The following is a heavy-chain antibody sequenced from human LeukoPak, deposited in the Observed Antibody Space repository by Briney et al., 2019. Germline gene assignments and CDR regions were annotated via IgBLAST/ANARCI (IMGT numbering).Heavy chain of an antibody. CDR3: ARGSEAAAGAFDY. J-gene: IGHJ4*02. D-gene: IGHD6-13*01. CDR1: GFTFSSYS. Sequence: PGGSLRLSCAASGFTFSSYSMNWVRQAPGKGLEWVSSISSSSSYIYYADSVKGRFTISRDNAKNSLYLQMNSLRAEDTAVYYRARGSEAAAGAFDYWGQGALVTVPS. V-gene: IGHV3-21*01. CDR2: ISSSSSYI.